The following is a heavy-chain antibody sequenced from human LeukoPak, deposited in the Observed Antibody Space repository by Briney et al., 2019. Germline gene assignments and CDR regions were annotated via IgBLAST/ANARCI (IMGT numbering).Heavy chain of an antibody. CDR2: ISAYNGNT. Sequence: ASVKVSCKASGYTFTSYGISWVRQAPGQGLEWMGWISAYNGNTNYAQKLQGRVTMTTDTSTSTAYMELRSLRSDDTAVYYCARDKASYDFWSGYYDGYYYYYMDVWGKGTTVTVSS. D-gene: IGHD3-3*01. CDR3: ARDKASYDFWSGYYDGYYYYYMDV. CDR1: GYTFTSYG. V-gene: IGHV1-18*01. J-gene: IGHJ6*03.